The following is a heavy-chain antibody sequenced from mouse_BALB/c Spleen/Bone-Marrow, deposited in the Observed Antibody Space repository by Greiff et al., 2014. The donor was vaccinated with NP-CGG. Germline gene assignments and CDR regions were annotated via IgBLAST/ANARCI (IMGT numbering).Heavy chain of an antibody. CDR3: ANLGRYAMDY. D-gene: IGHD3-1*01. J-gene: IGHJ4*01. Sequence: GRELVESGASVKISCKASGYTFTDYYINWVRQKPGQGLEWIGWIYPGSGSTKYNEKFKGKATLTVDTSSSTAYMQLSSLTSEDTAVYFCANLGRYAMDYWGQGTSVTVSS. V-gene: IGHV1-84*02. CDR2: IYPGSGST. CDR1: GYTFTDYY.